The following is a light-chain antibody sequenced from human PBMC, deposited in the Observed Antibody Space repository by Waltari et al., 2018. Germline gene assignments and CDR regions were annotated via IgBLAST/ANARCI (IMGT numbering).Light chain of an antibody. CDR2: EGS. V-gene: IGLV2-23*01. CDR1: SSDVGSHNL. CDR3: CSYAGSMV. J-gene: IGLJ3*02. Sequence: HSALTQPASVSGAPGQWIAIHCTWPSSDVGSHNLVSWYQQHPGKAPKLMIYEGSKRPSGVSNRFSGSKSGNTASLTISGLQAEDEADYYCCSYAGSMVFGGGTKLTVL.